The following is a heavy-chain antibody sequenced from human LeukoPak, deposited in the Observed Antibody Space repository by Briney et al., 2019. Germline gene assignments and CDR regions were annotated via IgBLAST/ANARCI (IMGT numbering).Heavy chain of an antibody. CDR1: GFTFSSYR. CDR2: ISSSSSYI. D-gene: IGHD4-11*01. Sequence: GGSLRLSCAASGFTFSSYRMNWVRQAPGKGLEWVSSISSSSSYIYYADSVKGRFTISRDNAKNSLFLQMNSLRAEDTAVYYCARVRYSNYADYWGQGTLVTVSS. V-gene: IGHV3-21*01. J-gene: IGHJ4*02. CDR3: ARVRYSNYADY.